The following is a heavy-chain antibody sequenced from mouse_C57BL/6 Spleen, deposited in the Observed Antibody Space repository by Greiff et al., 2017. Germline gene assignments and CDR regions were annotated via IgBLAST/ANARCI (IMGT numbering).Heavy chain of an antibody. J-gene: IGHJ2*01. CDR2: IYPGSGST. CDR3: ALYYGSSRYFDY. Sequence: VKLQQSGAELVKPGASVKMSCKASGYTFTSYWITWVKQRPGQGLEWIGDIYPGSGSTNYNEKFKSKATLTVDTSSSTAYMQLSSLTSEDSAVYYCALYYGSSRYFDYWGQGTTLTVSS. CDR1: GYTFTSYW. D-gene: IGHD1-1*01. V-gene: IGHV1-55*01.